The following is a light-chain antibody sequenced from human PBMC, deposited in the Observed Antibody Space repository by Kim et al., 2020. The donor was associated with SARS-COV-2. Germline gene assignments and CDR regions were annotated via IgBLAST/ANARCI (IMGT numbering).Light chain of an antibody. Sequence: GQSIANGGAGNSRDVGYYNSVSWYKQHPGKVPNIIIYDVSEQASWVYNRFSGSESGDTDSLTSSGVRAEYEADYSCSSHATSSTYVFGSGTKVTVL. J-gene: IGLJ1*01. CDR2: DVS. V-gene: IGLV2-14*04. CDR1: SRDVGYYNS. CDR3: SSHATSSTYV.